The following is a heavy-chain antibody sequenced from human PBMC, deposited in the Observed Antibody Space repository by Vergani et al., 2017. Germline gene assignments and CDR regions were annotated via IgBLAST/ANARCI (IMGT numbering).Heavy chain of an antibody. CDR1: GGSITNKF. CDR2: IHHSGAT. J-gene: IGHJ3*02. D-gene: IGHD1-26*01. V-gene: IGHV4-59*01. Sequence: QVQLQESGPGLVKPSETLSITCTVSGGSITNKFWSWIRRPPGKGLEWIGYIHHSGATNSKSSLRRRVSISIDTSKSSCSLRPSSVTTADTAMYYCARGRGGSYRPGAFDIWGQGTMVTVSS. CDR3: ARGRGGSYRPGAFDI.